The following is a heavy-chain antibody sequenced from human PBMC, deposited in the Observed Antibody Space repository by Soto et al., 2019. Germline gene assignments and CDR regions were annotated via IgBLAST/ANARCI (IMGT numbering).Heavy chain of an antibody. J-gene: IGHJ4*02. CDR1: GYTFTSYG. V-gene: IGHV1-18*01. D-gene: IGHD6-19*01. CDR3: ARDLRDSTSHIAVAGFDY. Sequence: GASVKVSCKASGYTFTSYGISWVRQAPGQGLEWMGWISAYNGNTNYAQKLQGRVTMTTDTSTSTAYMELRSLRSDDTAVYYCARDLRDSTSHIAVAGFDYWGQGTLVTVSS. CDR2: ISAYNGNT.